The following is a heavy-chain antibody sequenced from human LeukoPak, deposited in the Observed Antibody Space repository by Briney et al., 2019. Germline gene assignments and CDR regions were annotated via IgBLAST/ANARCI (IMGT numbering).Heavy chain of an antibody. V-gene: IGHV3-13*01. J-gene: IGHJ4*02. CDR3: AGGGIQVSGIDEFDY. CDR1: GFTFIDYD. Sequence: GGSLRLSCAASGFTFIDYDMHWVRQVIGKGLEWVSAIGIRGDTHYSGSVKGRFTISRENAESSLYLQMNSLRAEDTAVYYCAGGGIQVSGIDEFDYWGQGTLVTVSS. D-gene: IGHD6-19*01. CDR2: IGIRGDT.